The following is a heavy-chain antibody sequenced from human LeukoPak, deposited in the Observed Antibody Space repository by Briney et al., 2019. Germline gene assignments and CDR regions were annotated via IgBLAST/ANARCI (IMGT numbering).Heavy chain of an antibody. D-gene: IGHD4-17*01. CDR1: GGTFIRYA. CDR2: IIPIFGTA. CDR3: ARENDYGDYPFDY. V-gene: IGHV1-69*05. J-gene: IGHJ4*02. Sequence: GASVKVSCKASGGTFIRYAINWVRQAPGQGLEWMGRIIPIFGTANYAQKFQGRVTITTDESTNTPYMELNSLRSEDTAVYYCARENDYGDYPFDYWGQGTLVTVSS.